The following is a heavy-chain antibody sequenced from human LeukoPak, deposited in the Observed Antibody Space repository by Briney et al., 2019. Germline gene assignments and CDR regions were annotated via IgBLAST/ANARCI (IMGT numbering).Heavy chain of an antibody. J-gene: IGHJ6*03. CDR3: ARVEEGYGSGRRENYYYYYMDV. V-gene: IGHV4-59*01. CDR2: IHYSGST. Sequence: SETLSLTCAVYGGSFSGYYWSWIRQPPGKGLEWIGYIHYSGSTNYNPYLKSRVTISVDTSKNQFSLKLNSVNAADTAVYYCARVEEGYGSGRRENYYYYYMDVWGKGTTVTISS. CDR1: GGSFSGYY. D-gene: IGHD3-10*01.